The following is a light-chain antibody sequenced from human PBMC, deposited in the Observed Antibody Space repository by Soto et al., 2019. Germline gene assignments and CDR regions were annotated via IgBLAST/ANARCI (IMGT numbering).Light chain of an antibody. V-gene: IGKV3-11*01. CDR3: QQRSNWVT. J-gene: IGKJ5*01. Sequence: EIVLTQSPATLSLSPGERATLSCRASQSVRSNLAWYQQKPGQAPRLLINDASNRATGIPARFSGSGSGTDFTLTISSLEPEDAAVYYCQQRSNWVTFGQGTRLEIK. CDR1: QSVRSN. CDR2: DAS.